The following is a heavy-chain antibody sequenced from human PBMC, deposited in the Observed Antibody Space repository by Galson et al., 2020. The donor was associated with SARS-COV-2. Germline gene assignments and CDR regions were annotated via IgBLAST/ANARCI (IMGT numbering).Heavy chain of an antibody. V-gene: IGHV2-70*11. J-gene: IGHJ4*02. CDR2: IDWDGDK. Sequence: ESGPTLVKPTQTLTLTCTFSGFSLTTSGMCVNWIRQPPGKPLEWLARIDWDGDKYYSTSLKTRLTISKDTSKNQVVLTMTDMDPVDTATYYCARIDSSGCRGNYWGQGTPVTVSS. D-gene: IGHD6-19*01. CDR3: ARIDSSGCRGNY. CDR1: GFSLTTSGMC.